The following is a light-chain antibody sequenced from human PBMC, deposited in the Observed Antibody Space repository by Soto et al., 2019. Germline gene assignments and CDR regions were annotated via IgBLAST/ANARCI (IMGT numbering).Light chain of an antibody. J-gene: IGKJ2*01. V-gene: IGKV3-20*01. Sequence: EIVLTQSPGTLSSSPGERATLSCRASQSVSSSHLAWYQQKPGQAPRLLIYGASSRATGIPDRFSGSGSGTDVTLTISRLEPGDFAVYFCQQYGDSPMYTFGQGTKLEI. CDR3: QQYGDSPMYT. CDR2: GAS. CDR1: QSVSSSH.